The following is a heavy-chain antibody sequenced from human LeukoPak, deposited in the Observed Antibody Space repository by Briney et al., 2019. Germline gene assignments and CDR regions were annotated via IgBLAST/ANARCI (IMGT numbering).Heavy chain of an antibody. CDR1: GFTFSSYA. J-gene: IGHJ3*02. CDR2: ISYDGSNK. V-gene: IGHV3-30*04. D-gene: IGHD5-24*01. Sequence: GGSLRLSCAASGFTFSSYAMHWVRQAPGKGLEWVAVISYDGSNKYYADSVKGRFTISRDNSKNTLYLQMNSLRAEDTAVYYCARSMVEMATYDAFDIWGQGTMVTVSS. CDR3: ARSMVEMATYDAFDI.